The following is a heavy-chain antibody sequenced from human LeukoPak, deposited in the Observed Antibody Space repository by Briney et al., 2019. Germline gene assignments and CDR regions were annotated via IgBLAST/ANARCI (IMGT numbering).Heavy chain of an antibody. Sequence: ASVKVSCKASGGTFSRYAISWVRRAPGQGLEWMGGIIPIFGTANYAQKFQGRVTITTDESTSTAYMELSSLRSEDTAVYYCARARAVAGSNYYYYYYMDVWGKGTTVTVSS. CDR3: ARARAVAGSNYYYYYYMDV. CDR2: IIPIFGTA. D-gene: IGHD6-19*01. V-gene: IGHV1-69*05. J-gene: IGHJ6*03. CDR1: GGTFSRYA.